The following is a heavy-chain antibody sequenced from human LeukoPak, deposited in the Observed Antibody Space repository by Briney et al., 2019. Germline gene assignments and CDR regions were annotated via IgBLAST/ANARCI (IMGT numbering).Heavy chain of an antibody. CDR2: INHSGST. CDR3: ASTAIAAAGKLNY. V-gene: IGHV4-34*01. J-gene: IGHJ4*02. D-gene: IGHD6-13*01. CDR1: GGSISSYY. Sequence: PSETLSLTCTVSGGSISSYYWSWIRQPPGKGLEWIGEINHSGSTNYNPSLKSRVTISVDTSKNQFSLKLSSVTAADTAVYYCASTAIAAAGKLNYWGQGTLVTVSS.